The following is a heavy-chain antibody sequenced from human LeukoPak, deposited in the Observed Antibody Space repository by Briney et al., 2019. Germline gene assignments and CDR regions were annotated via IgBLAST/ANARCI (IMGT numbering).Heavy chain of an antibody. Sequence: ASVKVSCKASGYTFTGYYMHWVRQAPGQGLEWMGWINPNSGGTNYAQKFQGRVTMTRDTSISTAYMELSRLRSDDTAVYYCARASRVARGSGSYSFDYWGQGTLVTVSS. V-gene: IGHV1-2*02. CDR2: INPNSGGT. D-gene: IGHD1-26*01. J-gene: IGHJ4*02. CDR1: GYTFTGYY. CDR3: ARASRVARGSGSYSFDY.